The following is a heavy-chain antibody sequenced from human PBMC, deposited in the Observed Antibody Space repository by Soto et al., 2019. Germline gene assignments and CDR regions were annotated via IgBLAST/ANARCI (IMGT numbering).Heavy chain of an antibody. Sequence: QVRLQESGPGLVKPSETLSLTCTVSGGSIRSYYWSWIRQAPGKGLEWIVYLYNSGSTVYNPSLKSRVTISVDTSKNQFSLKLNSVTAADTAVYYCARDLWGYCGTDCYPLDVWGQGTTVTVSS. V-gene: IGHV4-59*01. CDR3: ARDLWGYCGTDCYPLDV. J-gene: IGHJ6*02. CDR2: LYNSGST. D-gene: IGHD2-21*02. CDR1: GGSIRSYY.